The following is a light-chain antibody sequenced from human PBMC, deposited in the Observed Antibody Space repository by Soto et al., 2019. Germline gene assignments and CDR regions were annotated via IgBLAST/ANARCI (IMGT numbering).Light chain of an antibody. Sequence: QSVLTQPVSVSGSPGQSITISCTGTSSDVGGYNYVSWYQHHPGKAPKLVLYDVSNRPSGVSNRFSGSKSGNTASLTISGLQPEDEADYYCSSYTSSSTHDVFGTGTKVTVL. J-gene: IGLJ1*01. CDR2: DVS. CDR3: SSYTSSSTHDV. V-gene: IGLV2-14*03. CDR1: SSDVGGYNY.